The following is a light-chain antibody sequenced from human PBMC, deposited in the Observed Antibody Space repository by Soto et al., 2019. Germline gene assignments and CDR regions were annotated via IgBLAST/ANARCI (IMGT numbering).Light chain of an antibody. CDR1: NIGGKS. J-gene: IGLJ1*01. CDR2: DDS. V-gene: IGLV3-21*02. CDR3: QVWDDNSDRHV. Sequence: SYELTQTSSVSVAPGQTARISCGGNNIGGKSVHWYQQKPGQAPVVVVYDDSDRPSGIPERFSGYNSGNTATLTISRVEAGDEADYHCQVWDDNSDRHVFGPGTKVTVL.